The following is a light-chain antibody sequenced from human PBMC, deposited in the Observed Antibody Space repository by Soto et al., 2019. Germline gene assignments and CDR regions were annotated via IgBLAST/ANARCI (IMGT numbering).Light chain of an antibody. Sequence: DIQMTQSPSSVSASVGDRVTITCRASQSFSGWLAWYQQKPGKAPKLLIYKASTLKSGVPSRFSGSGSGTEFTLTISSLQPDDFATYYCQHYNSYSEAFGQGTKVDI. CDR2: KAS. CDR3: QHYNSYSEA. J-gene: IGKJ1*01. CDR1: QSFSGW. V-gene: IGKV1-5*03.